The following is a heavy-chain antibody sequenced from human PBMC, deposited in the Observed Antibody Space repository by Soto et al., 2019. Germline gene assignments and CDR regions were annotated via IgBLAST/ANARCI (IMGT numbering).Heavy chain of an antibody. V-gene: IGHV3-33*01. CDR2: IWYDGSNK. CDR3: ARSAKKQLVVYYYYGMDV. J-gene: IGHJ6*02. CDR1: GFTFSSYG. D-gene: IGHD6-13*01. Sequence: GGSLRLSCAASGFTFSSYGMHWVRQAPGKGLEWVAVIWYDGSNKYYADSVKGRFTISRDNSKNTLYLQMNSLRAEDTAVYYCARSAKKQLVVYYYYGMDVWGQGTTVTVSS.